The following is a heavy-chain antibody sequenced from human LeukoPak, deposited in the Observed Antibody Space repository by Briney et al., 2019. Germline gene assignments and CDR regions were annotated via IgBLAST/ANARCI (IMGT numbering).Heavy chain of an antibody. CDR2: INSDGSST. CDR3: ARSTYYYDSSPFDY. Sequence: GGSRRLSCAASGFTFSSYWMHWVRQAPGKGLVWVSRINSDGSSTSYADSVKGRFTISRGNAKNTLYLQMNSLRAEDTAVYYCARSTYYYDSSPFDYWGQGTLVTVSS. V-gene: IGHV3-74*01. D-gene: IGHD3-22*01. J-gene: IGHJ4*02. CDR1: GFTFSSYW.